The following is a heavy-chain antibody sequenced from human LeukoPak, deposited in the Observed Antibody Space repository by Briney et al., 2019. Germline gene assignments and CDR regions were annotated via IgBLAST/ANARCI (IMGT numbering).Heavy chain of an antibody. V-gene: IGHV4-34*01. CDR1: GGSFSGYY. J-gene: IGHJ6*02. CDR3: ARGRGYCSGGSCFRWGMDV. CDR2: INHSGST. D-gene: IGHD2-15*01. Sequence: PSETLSLTCAVYGGSFSGYYWSWIRQPPGKGLEWIWEINHSGSTNYNPSLKSRVTISVDTSKNQFSLKLSSVTAADTAVYYCARGRGYCSGGSCFRWGMDVWGQGTTVTVSS.